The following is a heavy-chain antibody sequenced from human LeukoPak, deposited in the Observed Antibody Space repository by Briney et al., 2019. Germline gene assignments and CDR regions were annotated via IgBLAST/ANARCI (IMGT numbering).Heavy chain of an antibody. J-gene: IGHJ3*02. CDR1: GGSISSSSYY. V-gene: IGHV4-39*01. D-gene: IGHD3-22*01. CDR2: IYYSGST. Sequence: SETLSLTCTVSGGSISSSSYYWGWIRQPPGKGLECIGSIYYSGSTYYNPSLKSRVTISVDTSKNQFSLKLSSVTAADTAVYYCARVRRTYYYDSSGYPLFDAFDIWGQGTMVTVSS. CDR3: ARVRRTYYYDSSGYPLFDAFDI.